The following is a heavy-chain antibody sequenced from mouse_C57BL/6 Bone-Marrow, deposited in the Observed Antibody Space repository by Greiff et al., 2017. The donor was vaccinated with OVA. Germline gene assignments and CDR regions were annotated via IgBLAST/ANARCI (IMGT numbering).Heavy chain of an antibody. V-gene: IGHV1-15*01. D-gene: IGHD2-12*01. CDR1: GYTFTDYE. Sequence: QVQLKESGAELVRPGASVTLSCKASGYTFTDYEMHWVKQTPVHGLEWIGAIDPETGGTAYNQKFKGKAILTADKSSSPAYMEHRSLTSEDSAVYYCTRDPFTTDDYWGQGTTLTVSS. CDR3: TRDPFTTDDY. J-gene: IGHJ2*01. CDR2: IDPETGGT.